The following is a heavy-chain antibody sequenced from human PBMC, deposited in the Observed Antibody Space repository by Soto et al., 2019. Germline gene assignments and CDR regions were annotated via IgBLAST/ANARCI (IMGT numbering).Heavy chain of an antibody. V-gene: IGHV3-30*03. CDR2: ISSDGSKK. D-gene: IGHD2-2*01. CDR1: GFTFSNNG. Sequence: GGSLRLSCVASGFTFSNNGIHWVRQAPGKGLEWVAVISSDGSKKYYAVSVKGRITINPDTSNNQLSLHLNSVTPDDTAVYYCVRLVGNSWLDSWGQGTLVTVS. J-gene: IGHJ5*01. CDR3: VRLVGNSWLDS.